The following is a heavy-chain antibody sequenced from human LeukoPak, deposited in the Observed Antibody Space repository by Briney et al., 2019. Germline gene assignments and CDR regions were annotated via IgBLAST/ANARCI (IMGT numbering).Heavy chain of an antibody. CDR2: IIPILGIA. D-gene: IGHD6-13*01. CDR1: GGTFSSYT. Sequence: GSSVKVSCKASGGTFSSYTISWVRQAPGQGLEWMGRIIPILGIANYAQKFQGRVTITADKSTSTAYMELSSLRSEDTAVYYCASLVGSWKAGSDYWGQGTLVTVSS. V-gene: IGHV1-69*02. J-gene: IGHJ4*02. CDR3: ASLVGSWKAGSDY.